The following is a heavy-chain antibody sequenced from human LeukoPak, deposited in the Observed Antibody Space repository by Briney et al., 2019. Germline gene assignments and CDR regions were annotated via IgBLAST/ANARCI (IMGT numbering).Heavy chain of an antibody. V-gene: IGHV5-51*01. Sequence: GESLKISCKSSGYSFTSYWIGWVRQMPGKGLEWMGIIYPGDSDTRYSPSFQGQVTISADKSISTAYLQWSSLKASDTAMYYCARQAPTTVTKGDLGYYWGQGTLVTVSS. J-gene: IGHJ4*02. CDR3: ARQAPTTVTKGDLGYY. CDR1: GYSFTSYW. D-gene: IGHD4-17*01. CDR2: IYPGDSDT.